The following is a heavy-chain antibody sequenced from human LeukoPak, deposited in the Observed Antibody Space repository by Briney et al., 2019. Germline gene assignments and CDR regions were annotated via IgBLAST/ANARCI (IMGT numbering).Heavy chain of an antibody. CDR3: ARDVGASAPDAFDI. Sequence: GGSLRLSCAASGFTFSTYNMNWVRQAPGKGLEWVSSISSSNYIYYADSVKGRFTISRDNAKNSLCLQMNSLRAEDTDVYYCARDVGASAPDAFDIWGQGTMVTVSS. D-gene: IGHD1-26*01. CDR2: ISSSNYI. V-gene: IGHV3-21*01. CDR1: GFTFSTYN. J-gene: IGHJ3*02.